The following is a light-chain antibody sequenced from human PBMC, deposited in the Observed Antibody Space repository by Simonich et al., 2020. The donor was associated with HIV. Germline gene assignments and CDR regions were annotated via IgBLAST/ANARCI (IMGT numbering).Light chain of an antibody. V-gene: IGKV3D-15*01. CDR3: QQYNNWPYT. Sequence: EIVLTQSPGTLSLSPGERATLSCRASQSVSSNYLAWYQQNPGLAPRLLMYAASSRATGIPDRFSGSGSGTEFTLTISSMQSEDFAVYYCQQYNNWPYTFGQGTKLEIK. CDR2: AAS. J-gene: IGKJ2*01. CDR1: QSVSSN.